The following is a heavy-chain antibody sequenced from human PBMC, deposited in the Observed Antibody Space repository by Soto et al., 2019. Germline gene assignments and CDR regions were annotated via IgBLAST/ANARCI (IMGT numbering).Heavy chain of an antibody. V-gene: IGHV1-2*04. CDR3: ARTPRGHSYGYFDY. CDR2: INPNSGGT. J-gene: IGHJ4*02. Sequence: ASVKVSCKASGYTFTGYYMHWVRQAPGQGLEWMGWINPNSGGTNYAQKFQGWVTMTRDTSISTAYMELSRLRSDDTAVYYCARTPRGHSYGYFDYWGQGTLVTSPQ. D-gene: IGHD5-18*01. CDR1: GYTFTGYY.